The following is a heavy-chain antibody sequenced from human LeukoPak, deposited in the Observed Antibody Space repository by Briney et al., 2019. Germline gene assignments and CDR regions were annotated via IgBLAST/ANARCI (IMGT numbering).Heavy chain of an antibody. Sequence: PGGTLRLSCAASGFTFSSYGMSWVRQAPGKGLECLSYISGSGTDINYADSVRGRFTISRDNAKNLLYLQMNDLRVEDTAVYYCARTARHLDYWGQGTLVTVSS. CDR2: ISGSGTDI. J-gene: IGHJ4*02. V-gene: IGHV3-21*05. D-gene: IGHD5-18*01. CDR1: GFTFSSYG. CDR3: ARTARHLDY.